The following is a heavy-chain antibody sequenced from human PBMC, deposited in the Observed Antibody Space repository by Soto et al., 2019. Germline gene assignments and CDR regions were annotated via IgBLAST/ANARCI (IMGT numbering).Heavy chain of an antibody. CDR1: GFTFSNYW. Sequence: GGSLRLSCAASGFTFSNYWMHWVRQAPGKGLVWVSHINSDGSSTSYADSVKGRFTISRDNAKNTLYLQMNSLRAEDTAVYYCARRQPYYYYYGMDVWGQGTTVTVSS. J-gene: IGHJ6*02. D-gene: IGHD6-13*01. CDR3: ARRQPYYYYYGMDV. V-gene: IGHV3-74*01. CDR2: INSDGSST.